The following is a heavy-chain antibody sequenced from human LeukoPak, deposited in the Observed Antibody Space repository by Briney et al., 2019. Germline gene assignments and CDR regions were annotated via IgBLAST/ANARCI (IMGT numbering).Heavy chain of an antibody. CDR3: ARAHPYMVRGGWFDP. J-gene: IGHJ5*02. D-gene: IGHD3-10*01. CDR1: GYTFTSYA. V-gene: IGHV1-3*01. Sequence: GASVKVSCKASGYTFTSYAMHWVRQAPGQRLEWMGWINAGNGNTKYSRKFQGRVTITRDTSASTAYMELSSLRSEDTAVYYCARAHPYMVRGGWFDPWGQGTLVTVSS. CDR2: INAGNGNT.